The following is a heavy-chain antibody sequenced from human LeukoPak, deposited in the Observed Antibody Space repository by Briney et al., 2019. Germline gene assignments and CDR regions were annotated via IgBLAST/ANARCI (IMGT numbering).Heavy chain of an antibody. CDR3: ARAPASSYYYDSSGYYFFDY. CDR1: GDSVSSNSAA. Sequence: SQTLSLTCAISGDSVSSNSAAWNWIRQSPSRGLEWLGRTYYRSKWYNDYAVSVKSRITINPDTSKNQFSLQLNSVTPEDTAVYYCARAPASSYYYDSSGYYFFDYWGQGTLVTVSS. CDR2: TYYRSKWYN. V-gene: IGHV6-1*01. J-gene: IGHJ4*02. D-gene: IGHD3-22*01.